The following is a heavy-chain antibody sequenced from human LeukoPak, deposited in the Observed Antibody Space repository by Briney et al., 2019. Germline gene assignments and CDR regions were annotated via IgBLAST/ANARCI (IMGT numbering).Heavy chain of an antibody. CDR2: FDPEDGET. V-gene: IGHV1-24*01. CDR3: ATLSGGYSYGNWFDP. D-gene: IGHD5-18*01. Sequence: ASVKVSCKVSGYTLTELSMHWVRQAPGKGLEWMGGFDPEDGETIYAQKFQGRVTMTEDTSTDTAYMELSSLRSEDTAVYYCATLSGGYSYGNWFDPWGQGTLVTVSS. J-gene: IGHJ5*02. CDR1: GYTLTELS.